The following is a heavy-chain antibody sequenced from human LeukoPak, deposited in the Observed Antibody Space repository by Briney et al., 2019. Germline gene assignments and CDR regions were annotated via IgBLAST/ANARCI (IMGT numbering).Heavy chain of an antibody. D-gene: IGHD6-19*01. CDR2: IWPNGSNK. Sequence: GGSLRLSCAASGFTFSTYGMHWVRQAPGKGLEWVAVIWPNGSNKYHADSVKGRFTISRDNAKNSLYLQMNSLRAEDTAVYYCARDGPVAGIGWGDGGAFDIWGQGTMVTVSS. CDR1: GFTFSTYG. CDR3: ARDGPVAGIGWGDGGAFDI. J-gene: IGHJ3*02. V-gene: IGHV3-33*01.